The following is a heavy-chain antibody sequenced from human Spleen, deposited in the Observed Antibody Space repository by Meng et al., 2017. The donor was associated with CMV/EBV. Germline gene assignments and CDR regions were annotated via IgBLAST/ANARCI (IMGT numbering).Heavy chain of an antibody. V-gene: IGHV3-30*04. Sequence: GESLKISCAASGFTFSSYAMHWVRQAPGKGLEWVAVISYDGSNKYYADSVKGRFTISRDNAKNSLYLQMNSLRAEDTAVYYCARVEPRISDGLDVWGPGTTVTVSS. D-gene: IGHD2-15*01. CDR3: ARVEPRISDGLDV. CDR1: GFTFSSYA. J-gene: IGHJ6*02. CDR2: ISYDGSNK.